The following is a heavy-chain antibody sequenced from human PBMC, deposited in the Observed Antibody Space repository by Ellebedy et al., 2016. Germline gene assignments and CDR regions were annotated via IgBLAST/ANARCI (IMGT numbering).Heavy chain of an antibody. Sequence: SETLSLTCTVSGDSINTYQWSWIRQPPGKGLEWIGYIYYTGSTRYNPSLKSRLSMSLDTSKNQFSLKLSSVTAAETAVYYCARPGGSGWHDYFDSWGQGALVTVSS. J-gene: IGHJ4*02. CDR1: GDSINTYQ. V-gene: IGHV4-59*08. CDR2: IYYTGST. D-gene: IGHD6-19*01. CDR3: ARPGGSGWHDYFDS.